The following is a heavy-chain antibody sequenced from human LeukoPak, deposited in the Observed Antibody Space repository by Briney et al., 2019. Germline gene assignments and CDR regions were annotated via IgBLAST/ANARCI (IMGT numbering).Heavy chain of an antibody. CDR2: IRYDGSNK. CDR3: ARGPGRLSGYYSFDY. CDR1: GFTFSSYG. D-gene: IGHD3-3*01. J-gene: IGHJ4*02. Sequence: GGSLRLSCAASGFTFSSYGMHWVRQAPGKGLEWVAFIRYDGSNKYYADSVKGRFTISRDNSKNTLYLQMNSLRSEDTAVYYCARGPGRLSGYYSFDYWGQGTLVTVSS. V-gene: IGHV3-30*02.